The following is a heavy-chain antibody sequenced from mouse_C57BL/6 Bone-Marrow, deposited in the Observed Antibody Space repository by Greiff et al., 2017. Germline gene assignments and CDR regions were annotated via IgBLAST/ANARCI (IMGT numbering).Heavy chain of an antibody. V-gene: IGHV1-4*01. CDR3: VVRRCLDY. D-gene: IGHD2-14*01. CDR1: GYTFTSYT. CDR2: INPSSGYT. J-gene: IGHJ2*01. Sequence: VQLQQSGAELARPGASVKMSCKASGYTFTSYTMHWVKQRPGQGLEWIGYINPSSGYTKYNQKFKDKATLTADKSSSTAYMQLSSLTSEDSAVYYCVVRRCLDYWGQGTTLTVSS.